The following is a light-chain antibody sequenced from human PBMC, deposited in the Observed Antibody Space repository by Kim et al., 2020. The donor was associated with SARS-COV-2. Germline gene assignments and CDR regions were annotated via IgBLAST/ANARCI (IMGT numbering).Light chain of an antibody. Sequence: DIQMTQSPSSLSASVGDRVNITCRASQGIGNYLAWYQQKPGKLPELLIYAASALQSGVPFRYSGSGSGTDFTLTINSLQPEDVATYCCEEDKNSPWTVDQGTKVDIK. CDR2: AAS. J-gene: IGKJ1*01. CDR1: QGIGNY. V-gene: IGKV1-27*01. CDR3: EEDKNSPWT.